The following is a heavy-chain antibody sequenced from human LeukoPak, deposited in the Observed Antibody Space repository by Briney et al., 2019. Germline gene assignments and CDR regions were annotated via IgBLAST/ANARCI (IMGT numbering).Heavy chain of an antibody. V-gene: IGHV5-51*01. CDR2: IYPDDSNT. Sequence: GESLKISCKGSGYSFSTYWIAWVRQMPGQGLEWMGIIYPDDSNTICGPSFQGQVTISADKSINTAYLEWSSLKASDTAIYYCARQGAAGKYYYYYMDVWGKGTTVTVSS. CDR1: GYSFSTYW. J-gene: IGHJ6*03. D-gene: IGHD6-13*01. CDR3: ARQGAAGKYYYYYMDV.